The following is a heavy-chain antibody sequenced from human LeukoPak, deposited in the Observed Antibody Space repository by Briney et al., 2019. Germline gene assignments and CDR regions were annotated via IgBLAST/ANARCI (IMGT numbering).Heavy chain of an antibody. CDR3: AKETAMVV. CDR2: IRYDGSKK. CDR1: GFTFSDYG. Sequence: QAGGSLRLSCAASGFTFSDYGIHWVRQAPGKGLEWVAFIRYDGSKKYYADSVKGRFTISRDNSKNTLYLQMNSLRAEDTAVYYCAKETAMVVWGQGTMVTVSS. J-gene: IGHJ3*01. D-gene: IGHD5-18*01. V-gene: IGHV3-30*02.